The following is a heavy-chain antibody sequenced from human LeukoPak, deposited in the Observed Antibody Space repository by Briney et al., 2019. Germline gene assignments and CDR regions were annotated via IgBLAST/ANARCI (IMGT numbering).Heavy chain of an antibody. V-gene: IGHV4-39*01. CDR3: ARRTYCGSIIY. D-gene: IGHD1-26*01. CDR1: GGSITSSGYY. Sequence: SETLSLTCTVSGGSITSSGYYWGWVRQPPGKGLEWIGSIYFSGGNYYNPSLKSRVTISVDTSKNQFSLRLSSVTAADTAVYYCARRTYCGSIIYWGQGTLVTVSS. CDR2: IYFSGGN. J-gene: IGHJ4*02.